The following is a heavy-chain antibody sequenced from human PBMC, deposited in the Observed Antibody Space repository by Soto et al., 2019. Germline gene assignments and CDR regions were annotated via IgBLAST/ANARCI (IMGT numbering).Heavy chain of an antibody. CDR2: INAGNGNT. Sequence: QVQLVQSGAEVKKPGASVKVSCKASGYTFTSYAMHWVHQAPGQRLEWMGWINAGNGNTKYSQKFQGRVTITRDTSASTAYMELSSLRSEDTAVYYCARYEGKAVGDAFDIWGQGTMVTVSS. CDR3: ARYEGKAVGDAFDI. V-gene: IGHV1-3*01. J-gene: IGHJ3*02. D-gene: IGHD3-10*01. CDR1: GYTFTSYA.